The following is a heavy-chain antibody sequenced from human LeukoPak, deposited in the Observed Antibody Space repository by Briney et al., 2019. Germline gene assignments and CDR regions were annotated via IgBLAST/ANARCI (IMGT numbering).Heavy chain of an antibody. CDR2: ISSRATSI. CDR3: ARGRTGFYFDY. V-gene: IGHV3-11*01. Sequence: GGSLRLSCEASRFTFSDYYMSWVRQAPGKGREWVSYISSRATSIYYADSVKGRFTISRDNAKNSLYLQMNTLRAEDTAVYYCARGRTGFYFDYWGQGAPVTVSS. D-gene: IGHD3/OR15-3a*01. J-gene: IGHJ4*02. CDR1: RFTFSDYY.